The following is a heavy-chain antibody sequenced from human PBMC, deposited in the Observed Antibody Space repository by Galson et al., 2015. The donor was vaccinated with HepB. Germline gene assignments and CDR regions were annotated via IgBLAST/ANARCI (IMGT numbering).Heavy chain of an antibody. CDR3: ARDSAGSYYGSGSHP. D-gene: IGHD3-10*01. Sequence: SVKVSCKASGYTFTSYYMHWVRQAPGQGLEWMGIINPSGGSTSYAQKFQGRVTMTRDTSTSTVYMELSSLRSEDTAVYYCARDSAGSYYGSGSHPWGQGTLVTVSS. V-gene: IGHV1-46*01. CDR1: GYTFTSYY. J-gene: IGHJ5*02. CDR2: INPSGGST.